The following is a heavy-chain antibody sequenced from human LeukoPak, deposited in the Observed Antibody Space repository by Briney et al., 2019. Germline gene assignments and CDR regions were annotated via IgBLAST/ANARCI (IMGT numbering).Heavy chain of an antibody. CDR1: GDTISGSY. D-gene: IGHD2-21*01. V-gene: IGHV4-59*08. Sequence: SETLSLTCTVSGDTISGSYWSWLRQPPGKGLEWIGYIYSSGNTKYNPSLKTRVIISVDTSKNQFSLKLTSVTAADTAVYYCARHSIASDGARLFDYWGRGTLVTVSS. CDR2: IYSSGNT. CDR3: ARHSIASDGARLFDY. J-gene: IGHJ4*02.